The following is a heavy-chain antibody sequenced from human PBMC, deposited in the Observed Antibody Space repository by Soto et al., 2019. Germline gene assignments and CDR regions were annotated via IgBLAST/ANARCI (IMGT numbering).Heavy chain of an antibody. CDR2: IYYSGST. J-gene: IGHJ5*02. D-gene: IGHD6-19*01. CDR3: ARHEPPYPYSSGWQYWFDP. CDR1: GGSISSSSYY. V-gene: IGHV4-39*01. Sequence: SETLSLTCTVSGGSISSSSYYWGWIRQPPGKGLEWIGSIYYSGSTYYNPSLKSRVTISVDTSKNQFSLKLSSVTAADTAVYYCARHEPPYPYSSGWQYWFDPWGQGTLVTVSS.